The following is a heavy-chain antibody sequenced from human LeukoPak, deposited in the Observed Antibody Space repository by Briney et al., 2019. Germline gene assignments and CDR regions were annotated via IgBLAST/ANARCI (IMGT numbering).Heavy chain of an antibody. CDR3: ASESPYCGGDCPPPRDY. CDR2: ISSSSSTI. J-gene: IGHJ4*02. V-gene: IGHV3-48*04. CDR1: GFTFSSYS. D-gene: IGHD2-21*02. Sequence: GGSLRLSCAASGFTFSSYSMNWVRQAPGKGLEWVSYISSSSSTIYYADSVKGRFTISRDNAKNPLYLQMNSLRAEDTAVYYCASESPYCGGDCPPPRDYWGQGTLVTVSS.